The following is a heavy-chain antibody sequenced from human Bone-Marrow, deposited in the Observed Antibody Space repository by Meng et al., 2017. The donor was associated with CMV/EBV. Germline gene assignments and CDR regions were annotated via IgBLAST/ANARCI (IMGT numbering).Heavy chain of an antibody. D-gene: IGHD4-17*01. CDR1: GFTFSSYA. CDR2: IKSKTDGGTT. Sequence: EVQMLGAGGGLVQPGGSPGLSFEASGFTFSSYAMSWVSQAPGKGLEWVGRIKSKTDGGTTDYAAPVKGRFTISRDESKNTLYLQMNSLKTEATAVYYCNTDLVTTVTTVGNWGQGTLVTVSS. V-gene: IGHV3-15*01. CDR3: NTDLVTTVTTVGN. J-gene: IGHJ4*02.